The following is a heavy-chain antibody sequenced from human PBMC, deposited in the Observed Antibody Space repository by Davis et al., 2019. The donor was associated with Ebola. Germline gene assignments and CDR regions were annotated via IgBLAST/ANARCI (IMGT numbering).Heavy chain of an antibody. Sequence: HTGGSLRLSCAASGSTFSGSWMPWVRQAPGKALVWVSRIHSDGSSTNYADSVKGRFTISRDNAKDTLYLQINSLRAEDTAVYYCARNLVTGIYGYFDLWGRGTLVTVSS. D-gene: IGHD6-13*01. J-gene: IGHJ2*01. CDR3: ARNLVTGIYGYFDL. CDR1: GSTFSGSW. V-gene: IGHV3-74*01. CDR2: IHSDGSST.